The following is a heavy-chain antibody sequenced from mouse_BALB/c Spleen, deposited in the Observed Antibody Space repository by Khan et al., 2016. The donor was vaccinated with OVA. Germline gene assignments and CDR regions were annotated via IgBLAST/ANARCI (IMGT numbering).Heavy chain of an antibody. CDR1: GFTFSNYA. V-gene: IGHV5-6-5*01. J-gene: IGHJ3*01. Sequence: EVELVESGGGSVKPGGSLKVSCAASGFTFSNYAMSWVRQTIEKRLEWVASIGSGGSTYYPDSVKGRFTISRDNARNILYLQMSSLRSEDTAMYYCARDYWFVYWGQGTLVTVS. CDR3: ARDYWFVY. CDR2: IGSGGST.